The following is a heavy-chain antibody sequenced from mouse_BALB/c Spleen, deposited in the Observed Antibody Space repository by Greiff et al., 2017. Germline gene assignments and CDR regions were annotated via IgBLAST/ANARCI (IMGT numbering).Heavy chain of an antibody. D-gene: IGHD1-1*01. CDR2: IWGGGST. J-gene: IGHJ4*01. V-gene: IGHV2-6-4*01. CDR1: GFSLSRYS. Sequence: VKLVESGPGLVAPSQSLSITCTVSGFSLSRYSVHWVRQPPGKGLEWLGMIWGGGSTDYNSALKSRLSISKDNSKSQVFLKMNSLQTDDTAMYYCARNLEFITTVVATRNYAVDYWGQGTSVTVSS. CDR3: ARNLEFITTVVATRNYAVDY.